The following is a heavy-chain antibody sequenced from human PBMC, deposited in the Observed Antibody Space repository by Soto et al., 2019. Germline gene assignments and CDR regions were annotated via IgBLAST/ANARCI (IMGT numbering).Heavy chain of an antibody. CDR1: GDSVSSGSKC. CDR3: ARSGGGSGWL. Sequence: SETLSLTCTVCGDSVSSGSKCWSWVRQPPGKALEWIAYICSSVSTNYNPSLKSRVTISRDTSKNQLSLRMTSVTAEDTAVYFCARSGGGSGWLGGQGTLVTVSS. CDR2: ICSSVST. J-gene: IGHJ4*02. D-gene: IGHD6-19*01. V-gene: IGHV4-61*01.